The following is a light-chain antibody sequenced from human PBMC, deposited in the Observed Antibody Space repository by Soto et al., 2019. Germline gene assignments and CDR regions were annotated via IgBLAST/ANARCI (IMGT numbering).Light chain of an antibody. CDR2: DAS. Sequence: EIVLTQSPCTLSLSPWERATLSCMASQSVASSYLAWYQQKPGQAPRLLIYDASNRATGIPARFSGSGSGTDFTLTISSLEPEDFAVYYCQQRSNWPPITFGQGTRLEIK. CDR3: QQRSNWPPIT. J-gene: IGKJ5*01. CDR1: QSVASSY. V-gene: IGKV3-11*01.